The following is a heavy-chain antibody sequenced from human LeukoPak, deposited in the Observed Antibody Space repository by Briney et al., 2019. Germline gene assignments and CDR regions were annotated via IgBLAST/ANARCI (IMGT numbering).Heavy chain of an antibody. CDR2: INPNSGGT. V-gene: IGHV1-2*02. J-gene: IGHJ3*02. CDR1: GYTFTAYY. Sequence: ASVKVSCKASGYTFTAYYMHWVRHAPGQGLEWMGWINPNSGGTNYAQKFQGRVTMTRDTSISTAYMELSRLRSDDTAVYYCAAVAGLGNAFDIWGQGTMVTVSS. CDR3: AAVAGLGNAFDI. D-gene: IGHD6-19*01.